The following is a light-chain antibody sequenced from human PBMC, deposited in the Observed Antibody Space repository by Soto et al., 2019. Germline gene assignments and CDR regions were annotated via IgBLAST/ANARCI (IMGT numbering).Light chain of an antibody. J-gene: IGKJ2*01. Sequence: EVVLTQSPATPSLSPGERATLSCRASQSVSSYLAWYQQKPGQAPRLLIYDASNRATGIPARFSGSESGTDFTLTISSLEPEDFAVYYCQQRSNWLTFGQGTKLEIK. CDR1: QSVSSY. V-gene: IGKV3-11*01. CDR3: QQRSNWLT. CDR2: DAS.